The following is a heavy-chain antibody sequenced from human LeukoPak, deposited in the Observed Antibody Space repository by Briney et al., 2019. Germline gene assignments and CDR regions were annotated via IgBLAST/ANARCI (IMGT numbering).Heavy chain of an antibody. CDR3: ARDGYPYCGGDCRYNWFDP. D-gene: IGHD2-21*02. CDR2: INTNTGNP. V-gene: IGHV7-4-1*02. J-gene: IGHJ5*02. Sequence: ASVKVSCKASGYTFTSYAMHWVRQAPGQGLEWMGWINTNTGNPTYAQGFTGRFVFSLDTSVSTAYLQISSLKAEDTAVYYCARDGYPYCGGDCRYNWFDPWGQGTLVTVSS. CDR1: GYTFTSYA.